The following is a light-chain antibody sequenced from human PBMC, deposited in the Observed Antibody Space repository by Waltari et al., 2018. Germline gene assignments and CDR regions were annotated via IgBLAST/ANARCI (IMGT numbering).Light chain of an antibody. Sequence: EIVMTQSPATLSVSPGEGATLSCRASQNINSNLAWYQQQPGQTPRLLIYGASTRAIGIPARCSGVGSGTEFTLTISSLQSEDFALYYCQQYNNWPPWTFGQGTKVEIK. V-gene: IGKV3D-15*01. CDR3: QQYNNWPPWT. CDR2: GAS. CDR1: QNINSN. J-gene: IGKJ1*01.